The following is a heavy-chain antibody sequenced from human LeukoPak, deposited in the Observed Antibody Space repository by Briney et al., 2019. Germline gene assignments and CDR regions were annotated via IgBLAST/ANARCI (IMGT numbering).Heavy chain of an antibody. D-gene: IGHD6-13*01. V-gene: IGHV3-23*01. Sequence: GGSLRLSCAASGFIFSNYAMSWVRQAPGKGLEWVSVISGSDGNTYYADSVKGRFIISRDNSKNTLYLQMTSLRAEDTAVYYCANDKAAPYWGQGTLVTVSS. CDR2: ISGSDGNT. CDR1: GFIFSNYA. CDR3: ANDKAAPY. J-gene: IGHJ4*02.